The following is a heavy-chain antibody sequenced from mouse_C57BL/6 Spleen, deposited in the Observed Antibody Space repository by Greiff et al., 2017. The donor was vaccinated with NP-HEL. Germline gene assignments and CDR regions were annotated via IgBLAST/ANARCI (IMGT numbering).Heavy chain of an antibody. Sequence: ESGPGLVKPSQSLSLTCSVTGYSITSGYYWNWIRQFPGNKLEWMGYISYDGSNNYNPSLKNRISITRDTSKNQFFLKLNSVTTEDTATYYCARSPYYYGSTYYAMDYWGQGTSVTVSS. CDR3: ARSPYYYGSTYYAMDY. CDR1: GYSITSGYY. D-gene: IGHD1-1*01. V-gene: IGHV3-6*01. J-gene: IGHJ4*01. CDR2: ISYDGSN.